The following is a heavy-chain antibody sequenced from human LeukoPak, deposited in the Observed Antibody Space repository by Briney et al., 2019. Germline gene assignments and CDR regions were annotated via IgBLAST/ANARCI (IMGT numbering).Heavy chain of an antibody. V-gene: IGHV3-23*01. CDR2: ISDSGGAT. Sequence: PGGSLRLSRAASGFTFSSYWMHWVRQVPGKGLQWVSLISDSGGATYYADSVRGRFTISRDNSKNTLYLQMNSLRADDTAMYYCAKGDCGIDCSVFDYWGRGTLVSVSS. CDR3: AKGDCGIDCSVFDY. J-gene: IGHJ4*02. D-gene: IGHD2-21*02. CDR1: GFTFSSYW.